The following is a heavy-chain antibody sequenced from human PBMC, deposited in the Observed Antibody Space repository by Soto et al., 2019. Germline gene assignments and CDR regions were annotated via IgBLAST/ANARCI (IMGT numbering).Heavy chain of an antibody. CDR3: ARQLPVGATSWFDP. V-gene: IGHV4-39*01. J-gene: IGHJ5*02. CDR2: LYYGGST. Sequence: SETLSLTCSVSGGSINSDDSFWGWVRQSPGKGLEWIGSLYYGGSTFYNPSLRSRVTISLDTSKNQFSLRLTSVTAADTAIYYCARQLPVGATSWFDPWGQGTLVTVSS. CDR1: GGSINSDDSF. D-gene: IGHD1-26*01.